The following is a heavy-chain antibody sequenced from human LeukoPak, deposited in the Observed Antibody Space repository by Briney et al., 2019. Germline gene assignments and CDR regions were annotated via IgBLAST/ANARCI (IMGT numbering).Heavy chain of an antibody. CDR3: AKDDAWLRFGE. CDR1: GFTFSSYA. J-gene: IGHJ4*02. Sequence: GGSLRLSCAASGFTFSSYAMHWVRQAPGKGLEWVAVISYDGSNKYYADSVKGRFTISRDNSKNMLYLEVISLTADDTAVYYCAKDDAWLRFGEWSQGTLVTVSS. CDR2: ISYDGSNK. V-gene: IGHV3-30*04. D-gene: IGHD3-10*01.